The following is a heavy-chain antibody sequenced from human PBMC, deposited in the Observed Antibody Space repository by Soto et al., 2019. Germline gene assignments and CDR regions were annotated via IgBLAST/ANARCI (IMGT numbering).Heavy chain of an antibody. Sequence: SETLSLTCTVSHGSITNSAFKWAWIRQPPGKGLEWIGSIYYSGTTYYNPSFQSRVTISVDTSTNQFSLKLNSVTAADTAVYYCARHGAAPVASWFDPLGQGTLVTVSS. CDR2: IYYSGTT. J-gene: IGHJ5*02. D-gene: IGHD6-13*01. CDR1: HGSITNSAFK. CDR3: ARHGAAPVASWFDP. V-gene: IGHV4-39*01.